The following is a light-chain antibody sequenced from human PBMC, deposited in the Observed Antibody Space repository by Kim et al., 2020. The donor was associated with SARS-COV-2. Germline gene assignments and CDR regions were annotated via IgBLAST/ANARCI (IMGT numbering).Light chain of an antibody. CDR2: AAS. Sequence: DIQMTQSPSSLSASVRDRVTISCRASQGIRDSLAWYQQKPGRVPKLLIFAASTLQPGVPSRFSGSGYGTDFTLTISSLQPEDFATYYCQKYDSVPDTFGQGTKLEI. V-gene: IGKV1-27*01. J-gene: IGKJ2*01. CDR3: QKYDSVPDT. CDR1: QGIRDS.